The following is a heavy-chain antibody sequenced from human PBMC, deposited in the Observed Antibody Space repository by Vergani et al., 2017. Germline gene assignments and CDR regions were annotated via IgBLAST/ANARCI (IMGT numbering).Heavy chain of an antibody. CDR1: GGSLRSSSYY. D-gene: IGHD5-12*01. V-gene: IGHV4-39*07. CDR2: IYYSGST. J-gene: IGHJ6*03. CDR3: ARKRGYSGDDQEYYYDMDV. Sequence: QLQLQESGPGLVQPSETLSLTCTVSGGSLRSSSYYWGWIRPPPGKGLEWIGSIYYSGSTYDNPSLKSRVTISVDTSKHQFSLKLSAVTAADTAVYYCARKRGYSGDDQEYYYDMDVWGKGTTVTVSS.